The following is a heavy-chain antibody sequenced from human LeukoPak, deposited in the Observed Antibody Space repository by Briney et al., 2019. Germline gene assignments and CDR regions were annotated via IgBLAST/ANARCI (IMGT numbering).Heavy chain of an antibody. CDR3: ARFPVAAAGTGWFDP. Sequence: SETLSLTCTVSGVSISSYYWSWIRQPPGKGLELIGYIYYSGSTNYNPSLKSRVTISVDTSKNQLSLKLSSVTAADTAVYYCARFPVAAAGTGWFDPWGQGTLVTVS. D-gene: IGHD6-13*01. CDR2: IYYSGST. V-gene: IGHV4-59*01. J-gene: IGHJ5*02. CDR1: GVSISSYY.